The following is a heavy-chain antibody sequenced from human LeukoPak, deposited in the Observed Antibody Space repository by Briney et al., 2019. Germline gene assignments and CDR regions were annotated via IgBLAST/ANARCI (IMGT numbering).Heavy chain of an antibody. CDR3: ARDLSWAGSDY. D-gene: IGHD6-13*01. J-gene: IGHJ4*02. V-gene: IGHV3-74*01. CDR1: GFTFSSYW. CDR2: INGDGSSI. Sequence: GGPLRLSCAASGFTFSSYWMYWVRQAPGKGLVWVSRINGDGSSISYADSVQGRFTISRDNAKNTQYLQMHSLRAEDTAVYYCARDLSWAGSDYWGQGTLVTVSS.